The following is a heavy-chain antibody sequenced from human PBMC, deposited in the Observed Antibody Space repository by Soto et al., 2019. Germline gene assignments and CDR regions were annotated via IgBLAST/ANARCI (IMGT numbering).Heavy chain of an antibody. D-gene: IGHD3-10*01. J-gene: IGHJ6*02. Sequence: ETLSLTCTVSGGSISSYYWSWIRQPPGKGLEWIGYIYYSGSTNYNPSLKSRVTISVDTSKNQFSLKLSSVTAADTAVYYCARESWYYYGSGSYYYYGMDVWGQGTTVTVSS. CDR3: ARESWYYYGSGSYYYYGMDV. CDR1: GGSISSYY. CDR2: IYYSGST. V-gene: IGHV4-59*01.